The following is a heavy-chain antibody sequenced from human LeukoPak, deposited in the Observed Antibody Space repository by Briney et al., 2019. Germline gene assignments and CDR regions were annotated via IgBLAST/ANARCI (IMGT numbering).Heavy chain of an antibody. CDR3: ARHPLCTGGSCHFDY. D-gene: IGHD2-15*01. V-gene: IGHV5-51*01. Sequence: KPGEFLKISCKCCGFSFTNYWIGWVRQMPGKGLEWIGIIYRGDSDTRYSPSFQGQVTISADKSISTAYLQWSSLKASDTAMYYCARHPLCTGGSCHFDYWGQGTLVTVSS. J-gene: IGHJ4*02. CDR1: GFSFTNYW. CDR2: IYRGDSDT.